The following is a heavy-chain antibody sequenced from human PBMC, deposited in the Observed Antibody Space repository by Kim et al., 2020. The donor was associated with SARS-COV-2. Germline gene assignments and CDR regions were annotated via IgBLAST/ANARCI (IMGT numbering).Heavy chain of an antibody. Sequence: SETLSLTCTVSGGSISCYYWSWVRQPPGRGLEWIGYIYYSGSTHYNPSLKSRVTISVDTSKNQLSLKMTSVTAADTAVYFCARAAGGGDYFDYWGQGTLVTVSS. D-gene: IGHD2-21*01. CDR3: ARAAGGGDYFDY. CDR2: IYYSGST. CDR1: GGSISCYY. V-gene: IGHV4-59*01. J-gene: IGHJ4*02.